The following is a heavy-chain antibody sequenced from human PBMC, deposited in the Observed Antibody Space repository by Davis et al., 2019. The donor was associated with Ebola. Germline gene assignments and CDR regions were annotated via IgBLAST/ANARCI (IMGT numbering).Heavy chain of an antibody. CDR1: GGSLSSGGYY. J-gene: IGHJ3*01. CDR2: MFYSGST. V-gene: IGHV4-31*03. Sequence: PSETLSLTCTVSGGSLSSGGYYWTWIRQHPGKGLEWIGCMFYSGSTYYNPSLKSRLTISVDTSQNQFSLRLTSVTAADTAVYYCARDSSGDAFDLWGQGTMVTVSS. CDR3: ARDSSGDAFDL.